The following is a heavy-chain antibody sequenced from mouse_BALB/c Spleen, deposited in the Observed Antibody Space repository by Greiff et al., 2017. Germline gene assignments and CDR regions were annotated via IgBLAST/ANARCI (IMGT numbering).Heavy chain of an antibody. CDR3: ARSGPITTVPWFAY. CDR2: INPSNGRT. J-gene: IGHJ3*01. D-gene: IGHD1-1*01. Sequence: QVQLQQPGAELVKPGASVKLSCKASGYTFTSYWMHWVKQRPGQGLEWIGEINPSNGRTNYNEKFKSKATLTVDKSSSTAYMQLSSLTSEDSAVYYCARSGPITTVPWFAYWGQGTLVTVSA. CDR1: GYTFTSYW. V-gene: IGHV1S81*02.